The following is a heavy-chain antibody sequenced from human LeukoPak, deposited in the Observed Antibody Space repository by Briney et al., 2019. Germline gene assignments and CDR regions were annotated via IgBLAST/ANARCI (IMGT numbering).Heavy chain of an antibody. CDR3: ARTGSYCSGGSCYSFSSAVFDY. J-gene: IGHJ4*02. D-gene: IGHD2-15*01. CDR2: IYSGDST. V-gene: IGHV3-53*01. CDR1: GFTVSSNY. Sequence: GGSLRLSCAASGFTVSSNYMSWVRQAPGKGLEWVSVIYSGDSTYYADSVKGRFTISRDNSKNTLYLQMNSLRAEDTAVYYCARTGSYCSGGSCYSFSSAVFDYWGQGTLVTVSS.